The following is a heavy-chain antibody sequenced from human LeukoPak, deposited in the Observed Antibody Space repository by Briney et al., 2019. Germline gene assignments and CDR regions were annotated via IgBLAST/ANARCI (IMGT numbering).Heavy chain of an antibody. D-gene: IGHD2-2*01. CDR2: IKQDGSEK. CDR1: GFTFSSYW. Sequence: GGSLRLSCAASGFTFSSYWMSWVRQAPGKGLERVANIKQDGSEKYYVDSVKGRFTISRDNAKNSLYLQMNSLRAEDTAVYYCARLKLLWSNYFDYWGQGTLVTVSS. V-gene: IGHV3-7*01. J-gene: IGHJ4*02. CDR3: ARLKLLWSNYFDY.